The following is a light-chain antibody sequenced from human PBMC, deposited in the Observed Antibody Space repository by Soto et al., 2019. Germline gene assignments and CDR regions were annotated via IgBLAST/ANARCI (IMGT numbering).Light chain of an antibody. Sequence: DIQMTQSPSTLSASVGDRVTITCRASQSISNWLAWYQQKPGKAPNLLIYAASSLQSGVPSRFSGSGSGTDFTLTINSLQPEDFATYYCQQSYSAPRTFGQGTKVDIK. CDR3: QQSYSAPRT. V-gene: IGKV1-39*01. CDR1: QSISNW. CDR2: AAS. J-gene: IGKJ1*01.